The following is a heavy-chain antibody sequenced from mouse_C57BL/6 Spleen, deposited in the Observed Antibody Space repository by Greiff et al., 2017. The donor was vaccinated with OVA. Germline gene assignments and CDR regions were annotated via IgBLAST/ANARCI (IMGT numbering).Heavy chain of an antibody. Sequence: QVQLQQPGAELVMPGASVKLSCKASGYTFTSYWMHWVKQRPGQGLEWIGEIDPSDSYTNYNQKFKGKSTLTVDKSSSTAYMQLSSLTSEDSAVYYSARSTTTVVYYDYWGQGTTLTVSS. CDR1: GYTFTSYW. J-gene: IGHJ2*01. V-gene: IGHV1-69*01. CDR2: IDPSDSYT. CDR3: ARSTTTVVYYDY. D-gene: IGHD1-1*01.